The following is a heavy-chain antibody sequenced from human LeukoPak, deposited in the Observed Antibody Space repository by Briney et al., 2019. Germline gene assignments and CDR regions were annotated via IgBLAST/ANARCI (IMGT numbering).Heavy chain of an antibody. V-gene: IGHV4-31*03. Sequence: ASQTLSLTCTVSGGSISSGGYYWSWIRQHPGKGLEWIGYIYYSGSTYYNPSLKSRVTISVDTSKNQFSLKLSSVTAADTAVYYCARDREIPAAAGGSPLYYFDYWGQGTLVTVSS. D-gene: IGHD6-13*01. J-gene: IGHJ4*02. CDR3: ARDREIPAAAGGSPLYYFDY. CDR1: GGSISSGGYY. CDR2: IYYSGST.